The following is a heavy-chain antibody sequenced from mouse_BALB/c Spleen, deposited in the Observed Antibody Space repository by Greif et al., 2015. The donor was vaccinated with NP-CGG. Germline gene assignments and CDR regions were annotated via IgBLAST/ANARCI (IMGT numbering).Heavy chain of an antibody. D-gene: IGHD1-1*01. V-gene: IGHV1-26*01. J-gene: IGHJ2*01. Sequence: EVQLHQSGPELVKPGASVKISCKASGYSFTGYSMHWVKQSHVKSLEWIGRFNPYNDGTIYNPNFKDKATLTLDKSSNTAYMELHSLTSEDSAVYYCARYYYGSSFFDSWGQGTTLTVSS. CDR2: FNPYNDGT. CDR1: GYSFTGYS. CDR3: ARYYYGSSFFDS.